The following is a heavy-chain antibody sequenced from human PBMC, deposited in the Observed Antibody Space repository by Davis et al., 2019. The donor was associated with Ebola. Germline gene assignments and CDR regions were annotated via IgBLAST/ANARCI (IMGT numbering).Heavy chain of an antibody. D-gene: IGHD3-10*01. J-gene: IGHJ2*01. Sequence: PSETLSLTCTVSGGSISSYYWSWIRQPPGKGLEWIGYIYYSGSTNYNPSLKSRVTISVDTSKNQFSLKLSSVTAADTAVYYCARGRGWYFDLWGRGTLVTVSS. CDR1: GGSISSYY. CDR2: IYYSGST. CDR3: ARGRGWYFDL. V-gene: IGHV4-59*12.